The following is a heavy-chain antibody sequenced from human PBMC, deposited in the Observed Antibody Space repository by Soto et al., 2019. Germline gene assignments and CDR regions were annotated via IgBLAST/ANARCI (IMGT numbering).Heavy chain of an antibody. J-gene: IGHJ6*02. V-gene: IGHV1-69*12. CDR3: ASSRKDYYYYGMDV. D-gene: IGHD6-13*01. CDR2: IIPIFGTP. Sequence: QVQLVQSGAEVKKPGSSVKVSCTASGVTFSSYAISWVRQAPGQGLEWMGGIIPIFGTPNYAQKFQGRVTITADESTSTAYMDLSSLRAEDTDVYYCASSRKDYYYYGMDVWGQGTTVTVSS. CDR1: GVTFSSYA.